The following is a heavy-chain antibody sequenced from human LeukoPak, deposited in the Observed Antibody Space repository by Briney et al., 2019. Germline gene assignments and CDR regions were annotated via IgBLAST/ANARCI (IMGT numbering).Heavy chain of an antibody. Sequence: ASVKVSCKASGYTFTSYGIIWVRQAPGQGLEWMGWISAYNGNTNYAQKLQGRVTMTTDTSTSTAYMELRSLRSDDTAVYYCARTPVRTYDSSGYYHDWGQGTLVTVSS. CDR2: ISAYNGNT. D-gene: IGHD3-22*01. CDR3: ARTPVRTYDSSGYYHD. J-gene: IGHJ4*02. CDR1: GYTFTSYG. V-gene: IGHV1-18*01.